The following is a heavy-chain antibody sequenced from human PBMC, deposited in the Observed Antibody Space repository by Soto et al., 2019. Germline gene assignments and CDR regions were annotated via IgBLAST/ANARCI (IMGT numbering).Heavy chain of an antibody. CDR1: GGSISTTYYY. CDR3: ARKAYRSAWYGWFDP. V-gene: IGHV4-39*01. Sequence: PSETLSLTCTVSGGSISTTYYYWGWIRQPPGKGLEWIGGIYYSGSTYYNPSLKSRVTVSVDTSKNQFSLKLTSVTAADTAVYYCARKAYRSAWYGWFDPWGQGTLVTVSS. CDR2: IYYSGST. J-gene: IGHJ5*02. D-gene: IGHD6-13*01.